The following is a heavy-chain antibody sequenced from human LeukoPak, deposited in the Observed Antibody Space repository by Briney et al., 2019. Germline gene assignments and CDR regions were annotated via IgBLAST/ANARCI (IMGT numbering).Heavy chain of an antibody. D-gene: IGHD3-22*01. Sequence: PGRSLRLSCAAPGFTFSSCGMHWVRQAPGKGLEWVAVISYDGSKKYYADSVKGRFTISRDNSKNTLYLQMNSLRAEDTAVYYCAKDLHYYDSSRNFDYWGQGTLVTVSS. CDR3: AKDLHYYDSSRNFDY. V-gene: IGHV3-30*18. CDR2: ISYDGSKK. J-gene: IGHJ4*02. CDR1: GFTFSSCG.